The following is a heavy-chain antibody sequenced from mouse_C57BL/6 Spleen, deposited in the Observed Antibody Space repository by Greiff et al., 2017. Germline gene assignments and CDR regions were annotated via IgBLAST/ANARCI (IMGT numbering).Heavy chain of an antibody. CDR1: GFTFSSYA. J-gene: IGHJ4*01. Sequence: DVQLVESGEGLVKPGGSLKLSCAASGFTFSSYAMSWVRQTPEKRLEWVAYISSGGDYIYYADTVKGRFTISRDNARNTLYLQMSSLKSEDTAMYYCTRDPSLITTVVAEGYAMDYWGQGTSVTVSS. V-gene: IGHV5-9-1*02. D-gene: IGHD1-1*01. CDR3: TRDPSLITTVVAEGYAMDY. CDR2: ISSGGDYI.